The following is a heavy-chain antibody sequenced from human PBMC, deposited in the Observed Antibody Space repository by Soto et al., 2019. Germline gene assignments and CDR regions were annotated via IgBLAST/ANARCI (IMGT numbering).Heavy chain of an antibody. J-gene: IGHJ5*02. Sequence: GSVKVSCKASGYTFTSDGISWVRQAPGQGLEWMGWISAYNGNTNYAQKLQGRVTMTTDTSTSTAYMELRSLRSDDTAVYYCARDYCSSTSWDIGYNWFHPWRQALLVTV. CDR1: GYTFTSDG. D-gene: IGHD2-2*01. CDR3: ARDYCSSTSWDIGYNWFHP. CDR2: ISAYNGNT. V-gene: IGHV1-18*04.